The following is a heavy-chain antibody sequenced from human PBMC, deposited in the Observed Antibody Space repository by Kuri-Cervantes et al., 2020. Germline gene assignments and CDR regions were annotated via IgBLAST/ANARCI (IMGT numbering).Heavy chain of an antibody. J-gene: IGHJ6*02. CDR2: ISSSGSTI. CDR3: AVYYDFWSGCVKNYYYGMDV. V-gene: IGHV3-11*01. Sequence: LSLTCAVYGGSFSGYYMSWIRQAPGKGLEWVSYISSSGSTIYYADSVKGRFTISRDNAKNSLYLQMNSLRAEDTAVYYCAVYYDFWSGCVKNYYYGMDVWGQGTTVTVSS. D-gene: IGHD3-3*01. CDR1: GGSFSGYY.